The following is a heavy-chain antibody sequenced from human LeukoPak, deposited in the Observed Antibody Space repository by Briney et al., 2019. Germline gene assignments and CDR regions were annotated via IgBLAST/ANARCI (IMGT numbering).Heavy chain of an antibody. D-gene: IGHD5-24*01. Sequence: ASVKVSCKASGYTFTGYYMHWVRQAPGQGLEWMGWINPNSGGTNYAQKFQGRVTMTRNTSISTAYMELSSLRSEDTAVYYCARGPRWLQLLLGYWGQGTLVTVSS. CDR2: INPNSGGT. CDR3: ARGPRWLQLLLGY. V-gene: IGHV1-2*02. CDR1: GYTFTGYY. J-gene: IGHJ4*02.